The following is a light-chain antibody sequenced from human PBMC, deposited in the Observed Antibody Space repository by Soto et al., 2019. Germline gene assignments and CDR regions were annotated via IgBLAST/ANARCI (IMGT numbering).Light chain of an antibody. CDR3: SSYTSRSTLYVV. CDR2: EVS. J-gene: IGLJ2*01. V-gene: IGLV2-14*01. Sequence: QSALTQPASVSGSPGQSITISCTGTSSDVGGYNYVSWYQQHPGKAPKLMIYEVSNRPSGVSNRFSGSKSGNTASLTISGLQAEDEADYYCSSYTSRSTLYVVFGGGTKVTVL. CDR1: SSDVGGYNY.